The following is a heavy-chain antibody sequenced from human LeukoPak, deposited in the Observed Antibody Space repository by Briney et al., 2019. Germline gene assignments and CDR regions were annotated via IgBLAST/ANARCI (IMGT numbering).Heavy chain of an antibody. J-gene: IGHJ4*02. Sequence: ASVKVSCKASGYTFTSYYIHLVRQAPGQGFEWMAIINPSDGSTTNSQKFQGRVTMTRDMSTSTVYMELSSLRSEDTAVYYCASYLSGWPMKYWGQGTLVTVSS. D-gene: IGHD6-19*01. CDR1: GYTFTSYY. CDR3: ASYLSGWPMKY. V-gene: IGHV1-46*01. CDR2: INPSDGST.